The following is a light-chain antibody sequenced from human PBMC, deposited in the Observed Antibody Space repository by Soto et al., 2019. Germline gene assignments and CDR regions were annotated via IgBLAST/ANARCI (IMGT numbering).Light chain of an antibody. J-gene: IGLJ2*01. CDR1: SGSIASNY. CDR2: EDN. V-gene: IGLV6-57*04. CDR3: QSYDSSNLLVV. Sequence: NFMLTQPHSVSESPGKTVTISCTRSSGSIASNYVQWYQQRPGSAPTTVIYEDNQRPSGVPDRSSGSIDSSSNSASLTISGLKTEDEADYYCQSYDSSNLLVVFGGGTKLTVL.